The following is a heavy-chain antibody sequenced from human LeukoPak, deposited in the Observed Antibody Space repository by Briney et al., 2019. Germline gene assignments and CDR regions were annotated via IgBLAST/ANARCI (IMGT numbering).Heavy chain of an antibody. CDR3: AREHKWQLGTFDI. Sequence: SETLSLTCTVSGGSISSYYWSWIRQPPGKGLEWIGYIYSSGNINYNPSLKSRVTISVDTSKNQFSLKLTSVTTADTAVYFCAREHKWQLGTFDIWGQGTMVTVSS. J-gene: IGHJ3*02. CDR1: GGSISSYY. D-gene: IGHD6-13*01. CDR2: IYSSGNI. V-gene: IGHV4-59*01.